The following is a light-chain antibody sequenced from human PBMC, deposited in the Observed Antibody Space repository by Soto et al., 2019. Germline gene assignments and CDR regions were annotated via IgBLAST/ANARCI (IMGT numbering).Light chain of an antibody. CDR3: KHRTDGPPWT. CDR1: QSIGLA. CDR2: DAS. J-gene: IGKJ1*01. Sequence: EIVLTQSPATLSLSPGERATLSCRASQSIGLAIAWYQHKPGQAPRLLIFDASQRATGIPARFRGSGSGTDFPPPTSTLEPEDFAVYYGKHRTDGPPWTFAKGTRGKS. V-gene: IGKV3-11*01.